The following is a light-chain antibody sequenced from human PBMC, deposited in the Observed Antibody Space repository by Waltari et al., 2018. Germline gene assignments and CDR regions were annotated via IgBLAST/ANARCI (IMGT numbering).Light chain of an antibody. CDR2: RNN. Sequence: QSVLTQPPSASGTPGQRVTISCSGSSSNLGSNTVNWYQQLPGTAPKPLIYRNNQRPSGVPDRCSGSKSGTSASLAIGGLQSEDEANYYCAAWDDSLNGWVFGGGTKLTVL. J-gene: IGLJ3*02. CDR3: AAWDDSLNGWV. V-gene: IGLV1-44*01. CDR1: SSNLGSNT.